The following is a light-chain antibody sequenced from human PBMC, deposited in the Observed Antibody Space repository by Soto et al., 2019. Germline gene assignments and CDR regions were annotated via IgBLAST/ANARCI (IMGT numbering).Light chain of an antibody. V-gene: IGKV1-39*01. CDR2: DAS. Sequence: DIQMTQSPSSLSASSPDRVTITCRVSHSISNSLNWYKQNPGKAPELLIYDASTLQDGVPSRFSGSGSGTDFTLTISSLQPEDFAIYYCQQSYSFPTWTFGQGTKVDIK. CDR1: HSISNS. J-gene: IGKJ1*01. CDR3: QQSYSFPTWT.